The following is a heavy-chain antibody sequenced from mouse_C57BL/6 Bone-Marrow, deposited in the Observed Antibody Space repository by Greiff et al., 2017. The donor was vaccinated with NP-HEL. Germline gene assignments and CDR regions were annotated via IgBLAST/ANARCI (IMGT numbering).Heavy chain of an antibody. CDR2: IYPRSGNT. J-gene: IGHJ4*01. CDR1: GYTFTSYG. Sequence: VKLQESGAELARPGASVKLSCKASGYTFTSYGISWVKQRTGQGLEWIGEIYPRSGNTYYNEKFKGKATLTADKSSSTAYMELRSLTSEDSAVYFCAREGTIYYDYGYAMDYWGQGTSVTVSS. V-gene: IGHV1-81*01. D-gene: IGHD2-4*01. CDR3: AREGTIYYDYGYAMDY.